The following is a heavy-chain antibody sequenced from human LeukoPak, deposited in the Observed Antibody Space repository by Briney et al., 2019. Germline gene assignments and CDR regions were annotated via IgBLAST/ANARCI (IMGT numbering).Heavy chain of an antibody. CDR2: IYYSGCT. CDR1: GGSISSYY. D-gene: IGHD3-10*01. J-gene: IGHJ5*02. Sequence: SETLSLTCTVSGGSISSYYWSWIRQPPGKGLEWIGYIYYSGCTNYNPSLKSRVTISVDTSKNQFSLKLSSVTAADTAVYYCARGSYYYGSGSYYNGGYWFDPWGQGTLVTVSS. V-gene: IGHV4-59*01. CDR3: ARGSYYYGSGSYYNGGYWFDP.